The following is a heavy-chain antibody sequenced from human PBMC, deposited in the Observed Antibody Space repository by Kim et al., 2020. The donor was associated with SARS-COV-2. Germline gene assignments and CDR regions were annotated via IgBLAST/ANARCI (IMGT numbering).Heavy chain of an antibody. Sequence: GGSLRLSCAASGFTFDDYGMSWVRQAPGKGLEWVSGINWNGGSTGYADSVKGRFTISRDNAKNSLYLQMNSLRAEDTALYHCARTGGSAADLYYGMDVWGQGTTVTVSS. D-gene: IGHD6-13*01. V-gene: IGHV3-20*01. CDR2: INWNGGST. CDR3: ARTGGSAADLYYGMDV. J-gene: IGHJ6*02. CDR1: GFTFDDYG.